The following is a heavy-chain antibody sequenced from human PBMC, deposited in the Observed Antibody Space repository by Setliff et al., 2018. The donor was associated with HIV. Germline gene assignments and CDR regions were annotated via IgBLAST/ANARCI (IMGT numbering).Heavy chain of an antibody. CDR3: ARLIHTGLLYFDF. D-gene: IGHD2-8*02. Sequence: ASETLSLTCAVYGGSFNGYYWSWIRQPPGKGLEWIGEINHSGSTNYNPSLKSRVTMSVDKSKNQFSRRLSSVTAADTAVYYCARLIHTGLLYFDFWGLGTLVTVSS. CDR1: GGSFNGYY. V-gene: IGHV4-34*01. CDR2: INHSGST. J-gene: IGHJ4*02.